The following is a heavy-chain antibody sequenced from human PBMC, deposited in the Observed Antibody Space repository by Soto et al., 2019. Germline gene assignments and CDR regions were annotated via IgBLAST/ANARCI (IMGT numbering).Heavy chain of an antibody. V-gene: IGHV3-23*01. CDR2: ISGSGGGA. Sequence: EVQLLESGENLVQPGGSLRLSCAASEFTFSSYAMNWVRQPPGKGLEWVSTISGSGGGAYYADSVKGRFTISRDNSKNTLYLQMNSLRAEDTAIYYCAKEGASSWYFFDYWGQGTLVTVSS. D-gene: IGHD6-13*01. CDR3: AKEGASSWYFFDY. J-gene: IGHJ4*02. CDR1: EFTFSSYA.